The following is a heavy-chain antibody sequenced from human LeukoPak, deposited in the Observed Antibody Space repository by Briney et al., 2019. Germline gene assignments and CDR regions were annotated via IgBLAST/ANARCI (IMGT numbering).Heavy chain of an antibody. D-gene: IGHD3-3*01. CDR2: ISGSGNNT. V-gene: IGHV3-23*01. CDR3: AKEITIFGVVISIDY. J-gene: IGHJ4*02. Sequence: AISGSGNNTYYADSVKGRFTISRDNSKNTLYLRMDSLRAEDTAVYYCAKEITIFGVVISIDYWGQGTLVTVSS.